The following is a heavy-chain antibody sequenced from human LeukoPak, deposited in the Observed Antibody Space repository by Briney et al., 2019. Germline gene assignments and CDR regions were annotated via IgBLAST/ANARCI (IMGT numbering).Heavy chain of an antibody. CDR2: IKQDGSEK. CDR1: GGSFSGYY. J-gene: IGHJ4*02. D-gene: IGHD3-22*01. Sequence: ETLSLTCAVYGGSFSGYYWSWVRQAPGKGLEWVANIKQDGSEKYYVDSVKGRFTISRDNAKNSLYLQMNSLRAEDTAVYYCARNTYYYDSSGYWAYDYWGQGTLVTVSS. V-gene: IGHV3-7*01. CDR3: ARNTYYYDSSGYWAYDY.